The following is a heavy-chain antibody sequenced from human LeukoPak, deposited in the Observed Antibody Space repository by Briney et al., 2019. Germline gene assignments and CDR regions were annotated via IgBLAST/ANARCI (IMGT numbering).Heavy chain of an antibody. J-gene: IGHJ3*02. D-gene: IGHD3-10*01. CDR3: ASDGSGSYGGDAFDI. Sequence: SETLSLTCAVSGGSISSSNWWSWVRQPPGKGLEWIGEIYHSGSTNYNPSLKSRVTISVDKSKNQFSLKLSSVTAADTAVYYCASDGSGSYGGDAFDIWGQGTMVTVSS. CDR1: GGSISSSNW. CDR2: IYHSGST. V-gene: IGHV4-4*02.